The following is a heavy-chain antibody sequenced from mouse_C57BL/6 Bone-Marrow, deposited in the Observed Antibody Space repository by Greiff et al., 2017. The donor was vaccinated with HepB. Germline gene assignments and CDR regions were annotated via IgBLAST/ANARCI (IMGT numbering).Heavy chain of an antibody. J-gene: IGHJ1*03. D-gene: IGHD1-1*01. CDR1: GFSLTSYA. CDR2: IWTGGGT. CDR3: ARSPYYGSSYDWYFDV. Sequence: VKLMESGPGLVAPSQSLSITCTVSGFSLTSYAISWVRQPPGKGLEWLGVIWTGGGTNYNSALKTRLSISKDNSKSQVFLKMNSLQTDDTARYYCARSPYYGSSYDWYFDVWGTGTTVTVSS. V-gene: IGHV2-9-1*01.